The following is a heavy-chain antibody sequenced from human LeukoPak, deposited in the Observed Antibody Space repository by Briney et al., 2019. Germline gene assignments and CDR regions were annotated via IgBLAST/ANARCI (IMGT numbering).Heavy chain of an antibody. CDR1: GFTFSSYA. V-gene: IGHV3-30-3*01. CDR3: ARLYGGNSYYFDY. J-gene: IGHJ4*02. D-gene: IGHD4-23*01. CDR2: ISYDGSNE. Sequence: GRSLRLSCAASGFTFSSYAMYWVRQAPGKGLEWVAVISYDGSNEYYTDSVKGRFTISRDNSKNTLYLQMNSLRAEDTAVYYCARLYGGNSYYFDYWGQGTLDTVSS.